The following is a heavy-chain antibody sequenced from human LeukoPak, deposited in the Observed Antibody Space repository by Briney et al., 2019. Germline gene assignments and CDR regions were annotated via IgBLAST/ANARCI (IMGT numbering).Heavy chain of an antibody. D-gene: IGHD6-19*01. J-gene: IGHJ4*02. CDR2: ISGSGGST. CDR3: AKVTSGWYRGGFDY. CDR1: GFTFSSYA. Sequence: GGSLRLSCAASGFTFSSYAMSWVRQAPGKGLEWVSAISGSGGSTYYADSVRGRFTISRDNSKNTLYLQMNSLRAEDTAVYYCAKVTSGWYRGGFDYWGQGTLVTVSS. V-gene: IGHV3-23*01.